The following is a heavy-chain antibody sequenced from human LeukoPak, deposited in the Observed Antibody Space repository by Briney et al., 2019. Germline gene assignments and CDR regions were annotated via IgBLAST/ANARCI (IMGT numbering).Heavy chain of an antibody. D-gene: IGHD2-2*01. CDR1: GFTFSYHW. Sequence: GGSLRLSCAASGFTFSYHWMTWVRQAPGKGLVWVSRINSDGSSTSYADSVKGRFTISRDNAKNTLYLQMNSLRAEDTAVYYCARPVVPAAISYYYYGMDVWGQGTTVTVSS. CDR3: ARPVVPAAISYYYYGMDV. V-gene: IGHV3-74*01. CDR2: INSDGSST. J-gene: IGHJ6*02.